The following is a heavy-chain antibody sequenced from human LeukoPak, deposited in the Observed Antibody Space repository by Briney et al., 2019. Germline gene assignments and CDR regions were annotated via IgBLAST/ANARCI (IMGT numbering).Heavy chain of an antibody. J-gene: IGHJ4*02. CDR1: GGSFSGYY. CDR2: INHSGST. Sequence: PSETLSLTCAVYGGSFSGYYWSWIRQPPGKGLDWIGEINHSGSTNYNPSLKSRVTISVDTSKNQFSLKLSSVTAADTAVYYCARGEFYYDFWSGYYTSLHYFDYWGQGTLVTVSS. CDR3: ARGEFYYDFWSGYYTSLHYFDY. V-gene: IGHV4-34*01. D-gene: IGHD3-3*01.